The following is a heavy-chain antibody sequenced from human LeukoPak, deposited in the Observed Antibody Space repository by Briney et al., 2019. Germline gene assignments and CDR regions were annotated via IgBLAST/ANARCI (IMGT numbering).Heavy chain of an antibody. CDR3: ARGGNYYDSSGYLEDY. J-gene: IGHJ4*02. CDR1: GYTFTGYY. Sequence: ASVKVSCKASGYTFTGYYMHWVRQAPGQGLGWMGWINPNSGGTNYAQKFQGRVTMTRDTSISTAYMELSRLRSDDTAVYYCARGGNYYDSSGYLEDYWGQGTLVTVSS. D-gene: IGHD3-22*01. CDR2: INPNSGGT. V-gene: IGHV1-2*02.